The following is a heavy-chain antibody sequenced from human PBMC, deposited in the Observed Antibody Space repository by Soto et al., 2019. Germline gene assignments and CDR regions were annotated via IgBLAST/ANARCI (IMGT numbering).Heavy chain of an antibody. J-gene: IGHJ4*02. CDR1: GFSLTTSAVA. CDR2: VYGSDDK. CDR3: VRQYDSYYSAY. V-gene: IGHV2-5*04. Sequence: QITLQESGPTLVKPTQTLTLTCTFSGFSLTTSAVAVGWIRQPPGRALEWLAIVYGSDDKFYSPSLRSRLTLPTDNSKRHAVLTPTDTAPVDTGAHLCVRQYDSYYSAYSGQGTLVAVSS. D-gene: IGHD1-1*01.